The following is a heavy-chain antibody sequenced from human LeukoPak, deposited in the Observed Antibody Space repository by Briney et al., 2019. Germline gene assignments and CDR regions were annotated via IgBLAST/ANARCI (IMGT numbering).Heavy chain of an antibody. Sequence: SVKVSCKASGYSFTNFGISWVRQAPGQGLEWVGLVSGYNGKTNYAQKVQGRVTMTTDTSTTTAYMELRSLRSDDTAVYYCARGGSYYYPYYMDVWGKGTTVTVSS. CDR1: GYSFTNFG. J-gene: IGHJ6*03. CDR2: VSGYNGKT. V-gene: IGHV1-18*01. CDR3: ARGGSYYYPYYMDV. D-gene: IGHD3-16*01.